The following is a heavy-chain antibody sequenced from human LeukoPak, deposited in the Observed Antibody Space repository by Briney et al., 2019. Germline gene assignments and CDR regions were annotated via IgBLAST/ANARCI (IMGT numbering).Heavy chain of an antibody. D-gene: IGHD3-10*01. CDR3: ARGPEWFGELLGPDY. J-gene: IGHJ4*02. V-gene: IGHV4-39*07. CDR2: IFYSGST. Sequence: SETLSLTCTVSGGSISSNIYYWGWIRQSPGKGLEWIGSIFYSGSTYYNPSLQSRVTISLDTSKNQFSLNLYSVTAADTAVYYCARGPEWFGELLGPDYWGQGTLVTVSS. CDR1: GGSISSNIYY.